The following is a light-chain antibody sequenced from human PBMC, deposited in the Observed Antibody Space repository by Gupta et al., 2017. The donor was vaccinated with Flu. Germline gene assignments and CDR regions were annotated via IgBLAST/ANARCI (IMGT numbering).Light chain of an antibody. J-gene: IGKJ1*01. CDR3: QQYNDWPRT. CDR2: GAS. CDR1: ASVGTT. Sequence: ELVMTQSPAYLSVSPAERATLSCRPSASVGTTLAWYQQKRGQPPRLLSYGASTRATGIPARFSGSGCGTEFTLTISSLQSEDFAVYCCQQYNDWPRTFGQGTKVEIK. V-gene: IGKV3-15*01.